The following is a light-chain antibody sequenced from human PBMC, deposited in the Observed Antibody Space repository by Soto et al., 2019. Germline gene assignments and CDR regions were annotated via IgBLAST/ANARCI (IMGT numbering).Light chain of an antibody. CDR1: QSISTY. J-gene: IGKJ1*01. Sequence: IQMTQYKSSLSASVGDRVTITCRASQSISTYLNWYQQEPGKAPKLLISAASTLGSGVPSRFSGSGSGTEFTLTISRLEPEDFAVYYCHQYGSSQTFGQGTKVDI. CDR2: AAS. CDR3: HQYGSSQT. V-gene: IGKV1-39*01.